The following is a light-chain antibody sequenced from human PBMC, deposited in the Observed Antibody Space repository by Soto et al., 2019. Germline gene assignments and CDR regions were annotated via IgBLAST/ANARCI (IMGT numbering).Light chain of an antibody. CDR2: DAS. J-gene: IGKJ1*01. V-gene: IGKV1-5*01. CDR1: QSVSSN. Sequence: MTQSPATLSVSQGERATLSCRASQSVSSNLAWYQQKPGKAPKLLIYDASSLESGVPSRFSGSGSGTEFTLTISSLQPDDFATYYCQQYNSYSRTFGQGTNVDIK. CDR3: QQYNSYSRT.